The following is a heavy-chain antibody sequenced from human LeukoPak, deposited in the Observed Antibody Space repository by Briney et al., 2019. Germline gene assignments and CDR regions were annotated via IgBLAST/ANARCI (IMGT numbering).Heavy chain of an antibody. J-gene: IGHJ4*02. CDR3: ARGRPADY. CDR1: GFTFSSYS. V-gene: IGHV3-21*01. D-gene: IGHD1-14*01. Sequence: PGGSLRLSCAASGFTFSSYSMNWVRQAPGKGLEWVSSISSSSSYIYYADSVKGRFTISRDNAKSSLYLQMSSLRAEDTAVYCCARGRPADYWGQGTLVTVSS. CDR2: ISSSSSYI.